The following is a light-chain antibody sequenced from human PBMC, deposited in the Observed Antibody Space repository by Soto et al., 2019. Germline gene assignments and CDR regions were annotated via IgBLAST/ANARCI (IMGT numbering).Light chain of an antibody. V-gene: IGKV3-15*01. CDR1: QSVSNSY. CDR2: GAF. J-gene: IGKJ1*01. Sequence: EMVLTHSPCTLSLSPGERATLSCRASQSVSNSYLAWYQQKPGQAPSLLIYGAFTRATGIPARFSGTGSGTEFTLTISSLQSEDLALYYCQQYNDLPLTFGQGTKVDIK. CDR3: QQYNDLPLT.